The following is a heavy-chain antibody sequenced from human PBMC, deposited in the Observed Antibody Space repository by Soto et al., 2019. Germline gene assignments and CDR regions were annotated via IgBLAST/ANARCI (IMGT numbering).Heavy chain of an antibody. J-gene: IGHJ6*02. V-gene: IGHV5-51*01. D-gene: IGHD3-10*01. CDR1: GYSFSSDW. Sequence: PGESLNISCKGSGYSFSSDWIGWVRQMPEKGLEWMGIIYPGDSDTRYSPSFQGQVTISADKSISTAYLQWSRLKASDTAMYYCARLLDYSSWNYYSGPEGYGMDVWGQGTTVTVSS. CDR3: ARLLDYSSWNYYSGPEGYGMDV. CDR2: IYPGDSDT.